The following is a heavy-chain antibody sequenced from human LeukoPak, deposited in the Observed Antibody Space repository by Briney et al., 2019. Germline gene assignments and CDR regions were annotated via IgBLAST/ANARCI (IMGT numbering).Heavy chain of an antibody. Sequence: GGSLRLSCAASGFTVSSNYINWVRQAPGKVLEWVSLIHSGGNRYYADSVKGRFTISRDNSKNTVFLEMNSLRAEDTAVYYCARGSATYYYDSSVLTWGQGTLVTVSS. CDR1: GFTVSSNY. D-gene: IGHD3-22*01. V-gene: IGHV3-53*01. J-gene: IGHJ4*02. CDR2: IHSGGNR. CDR3: ARGSATYYYDSSVLT.